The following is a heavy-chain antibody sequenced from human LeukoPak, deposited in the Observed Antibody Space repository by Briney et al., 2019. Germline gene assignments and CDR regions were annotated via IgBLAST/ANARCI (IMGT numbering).Heavy chain of an antibody. V-gene: IGHV4-39*01. CDR2: IYYSGST. J-gene: IGHJ4*02. Sequence: SETLSLTCTVSGGSISSSSYYWGWIRQPPGKGLEWIGSIYYSGSTYYNPSLKSQVTISVDTSKNQFSLKLSSVTAADTAVYYCARQSGMVATSRIGYWGQGTLVTVSS. D-gene: IGHD5-12*01. CDR1: GGSISSSSYY. CDR3: ARQSGMVATSRIGY.